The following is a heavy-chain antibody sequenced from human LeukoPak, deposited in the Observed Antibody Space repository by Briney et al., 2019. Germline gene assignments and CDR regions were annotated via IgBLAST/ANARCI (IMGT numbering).Heavy chain of an antibody. CDR2: IDPNNGNL. CDR1: GYTFTGYY. Sequence: AASVKVSCKASGYTFTGYYMHWVRQAPGQGLEWMGWIDPNNGNLGYAQKFQGRVTITRNTPISTAYMELSSLTSEDTAVYYCARSDHNSWNAFDIWGQGTMVTVSS. CDR3: ARSDHNSWNAFDI. V-gene: IGHV1-8*03. J-gene: IGHJ3*02. D-gene: IGHD1-26*01.